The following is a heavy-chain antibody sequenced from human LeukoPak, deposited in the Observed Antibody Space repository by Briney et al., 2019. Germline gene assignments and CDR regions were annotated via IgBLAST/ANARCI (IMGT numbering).Heavy chain of an antibody. CDR2: IYPGDSDT. CDR3: ARLLGTYYYDSSGYFADY. D-gene: IGHD3-22*01. CDR1: GYSFTSYW. Sequence: GESLKISCKGSGYSFTSYWIGWVRQMPGKGLEWMGIIYPGDSDTRYSPSFQGQVTISAGKSISTAYLQWSSLKASDTAMYYCARLLGTYYYDSSGYFADYWGQGTLVTVSS. J-gene: IGHJ4*02. V-gene: IGHV5-51*01.